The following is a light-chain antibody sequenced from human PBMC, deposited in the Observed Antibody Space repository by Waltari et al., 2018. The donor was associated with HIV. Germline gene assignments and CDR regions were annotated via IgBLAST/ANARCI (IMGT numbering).Light chain of an antibody. J-gene: IGKJ4*01. V-gene: IGKV2-30*01. Sequence: DVVMTQSPPSLPVTLGQPASISCRSNQSLVYRDGNTYLNGFQHRTGQSTRRLIYRVSHRDSGLLERCSGSGSGTDFTLQISRVEAENVGVYYCMQGTHWPPTFGGGTKVEIK. CDR3: MQGTHWPPT. CDR2: RVS. CDR1: QSLVYRDGNTY.